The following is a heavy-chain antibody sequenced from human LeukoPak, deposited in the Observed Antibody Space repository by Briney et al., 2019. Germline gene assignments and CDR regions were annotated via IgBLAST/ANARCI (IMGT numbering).Heavy chain of an antibody. V-gene: IGHV1-2*02. D-gene: IGHD3-22*01. CDR3: ARAGTMIVVAPGY. CDR1: GYTFTGYY. Sequence: ASVKVSCKASGYTFTGYYMHWVRQAPGQGLEWMGWINPNSGGTNYAQKFQGRVTMTRDTSISTAYKELSRLRSDDTAVYYCARAGTMIVVAPGYWGQGTLVTVSS. CDR2: INPNSGGT. J-gene: IGHJ4*02.